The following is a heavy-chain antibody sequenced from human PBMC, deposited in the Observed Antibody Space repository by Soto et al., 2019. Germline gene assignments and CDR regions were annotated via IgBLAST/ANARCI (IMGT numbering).Heavy chain of an antibody. CDR2: IYYSGST. J-gene: IGHJ4*02. D-gene: IGHD3-10*01. CDR1: GGSISSGDYY. Sequence: TLSLTCTVSGGSISSGDYYWSWIRQPPGKGLEWIGYIYYSGSTYYNPSLKSRVTISVDTSKNQFSLKLSSVTAADTAVYYCARTTYYYGSGSYPTFDYWGQGTLVTVSS. CDR3: ARTTYYYGSGSYPTFDY. V-gene: IGHV4-30-4*01.